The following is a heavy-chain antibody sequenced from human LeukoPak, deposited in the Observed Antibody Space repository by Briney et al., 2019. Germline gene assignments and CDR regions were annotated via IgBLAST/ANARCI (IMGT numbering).Heavy chain of an antibody. V-gene: IGHV4-61*01. CDR3: ARAESLQLYYYYGMDV. Sequence: PSETLSLTCTVSGGSVSSSSYYWSWIRQPPGKGLEWIGYIYYSGSTNYNPSLKSRVTISVDTSKNQFSLKLSSVTAADTAVYYCARAESLQLYYYYGMDVWGQGTTVTVSS. D-gene: IGHD5-18*01. J-gene: IGHJ6*02. CDR2: IYYSGST. CDR1: GGSVSSSSYY.